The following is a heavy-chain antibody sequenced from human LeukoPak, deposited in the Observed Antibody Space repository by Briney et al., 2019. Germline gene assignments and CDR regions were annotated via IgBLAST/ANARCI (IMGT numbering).Heavy chain of an antibody. V-gene: IGHV1-18*04. J-gene: IGHJ4*02. Sequence: GVSVKVSCKTSGYTLTTYGISWVRQAPGQGLEWMGWISGSNGNTKYAQKVQGRVTMTTDTSTTTAYMKVRSLRSDDTAVYYCARDRDRMVQGVTALFDYWGQGTLVTVSS. D-gene: IGHD3-10*01. CDR1: GYTLTTYG. CDR2: ISGSNGNT. CDR3: ARDRDRMVQGVTALFDY.